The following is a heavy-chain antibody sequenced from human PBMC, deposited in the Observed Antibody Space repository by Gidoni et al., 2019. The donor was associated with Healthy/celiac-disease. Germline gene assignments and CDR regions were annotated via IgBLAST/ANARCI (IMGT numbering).Heavy chain of an antibody. V-gene: IGHV4-38-2*01. CDR2: IYHSGST. J-gene: IGHJ5*02. D-gene: IGHD3-10*01. CDR1: GYSIRSGYY. CDR3: ARGLWFGFDP. Sequence: QVQLQESGPGLVKPSETLSLTCAVSGYSIRSGYYWGWTRQPPGKGLEWIGSIYHSGSTYDNPSLTSRVTISVDTSKNQFSLKLSSVTAADTAVYYCARGLWFGFDPWGQGTLVTVSS.